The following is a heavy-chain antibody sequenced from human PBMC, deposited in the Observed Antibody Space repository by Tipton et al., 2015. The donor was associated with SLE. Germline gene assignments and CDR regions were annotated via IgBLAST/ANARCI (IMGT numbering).Heavy chain of an antibody. J-gene: IGHJ4*02. CDR2: IRSSGGAT. CDR1: GGSINIKN. CDR3: AIDYEDEVPGCFDY. V-gene: IGHV3-23*01. D-gene: IGHD2-2*01. Sequence: GLVKPSGTLSLTCAVSGGSINIKNWWAWVRQPPGNGLEWVSGIRSSGGATYYADSVKGRFTISRDNSKNTLSLQMNSLRADDTAVYYCAIDYEDEVPGCFDYWGQGTLVTVSS.